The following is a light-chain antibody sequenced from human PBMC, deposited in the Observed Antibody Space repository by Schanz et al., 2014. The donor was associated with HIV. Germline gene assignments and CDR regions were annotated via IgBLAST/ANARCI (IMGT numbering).Light chain of an antibody. CDR2: EVI. Sequence: QSALTQPPSASGSPGQSVTISCFGTISDIGAYNYVSWYQQHPGNAPKLIIYEVIKRPSGVPDRFSASKSGNTASLTVSGLQAEDEADYFCSSYAGTFTVVFGGGTKLTVL. CDR1: ISDIGAYNY. V-gene: IGLV2-8*01. CDR3: SSYAGTFTVV. J-gene: IGLJ2*01.